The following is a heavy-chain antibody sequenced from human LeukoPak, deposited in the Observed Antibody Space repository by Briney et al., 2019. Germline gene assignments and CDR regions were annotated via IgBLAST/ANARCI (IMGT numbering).Heavy chain of an antibody. V-gene: IGHV3-64*02. CDR3: GGVGAGPD. J-gene: IGHJ4*02. Sequence: GGSLRLSCAASGFPFSSYAMHWVRQAPGKGLEYVSAISSNGGSTSYADSVKGRFTISRDNAKNSLFLQMNGLRDEDTAVYYCGGVGAGPDWGQGTLVSVSS. D-gene: IGHD1-26*01. CDR2: ISSNGGST. CDR1: GFPFSSYA.